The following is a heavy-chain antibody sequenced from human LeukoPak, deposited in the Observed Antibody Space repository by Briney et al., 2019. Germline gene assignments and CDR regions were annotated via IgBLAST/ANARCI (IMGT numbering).Heavy chain of an antibody. CDR2: IYYSGST. J-gene: IGHJ4*02. CDR3: ASNHSPGYYSSTSCPFDY. V-gene: IGHV4-39*01. Sequence: SETLSLTCTVSGGSISSSSYYWGWIRQPPGKGLEWIGSIYYSGSTYYNPSLKSRVTISVDTSKNQFSLKLSSVTAADTAVYYYASNHSPGYYSSTSCPFDYWGQGTLVTVSS. CDR1: GGSISSSSYY. D-gene: IGHD2-2*01.